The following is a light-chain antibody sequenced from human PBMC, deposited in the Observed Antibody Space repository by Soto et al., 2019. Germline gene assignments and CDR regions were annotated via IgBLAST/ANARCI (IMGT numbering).Light chain of an antibody. CDR2: GAS. CDR3: QQYGSSPEIT. CDR1: QSVSSTY. V-gene: IGKV3-20*01. Sequence: TVLTQSPGTLSLSPGERATLSCRASQSVSSTYLAWYQHKPGQAPRLLIHGASRRATGIPDRFTARGSGTHFTLSISRLEPEDFPVYYCQQYGSSPEITSGQGTRLEIK. J-gene: IGKJ5*01.